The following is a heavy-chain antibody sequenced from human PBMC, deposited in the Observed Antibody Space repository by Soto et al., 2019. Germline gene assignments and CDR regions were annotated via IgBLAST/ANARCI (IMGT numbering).Heavy chain of an antibody. Sequence: ASVKVSCKASGYTFTSYGISWVRQAPGQGLEWMGWISAYNGNTNYAQKLQGRVTMTTDTSTSTAYMELSSLRSDDTAIYYCTTEKISDSGLWSLRFYFDNWGQGTPVTVSS. J-gene: IGHJ4*02. CDR1: GYTFTSYG. CDR2: ISAYNGNT. V-gene: IGHV1-18*01. D-gene: IGHD6-19*01. CDR3: TTEKISDSGLWSLRFYFDN.